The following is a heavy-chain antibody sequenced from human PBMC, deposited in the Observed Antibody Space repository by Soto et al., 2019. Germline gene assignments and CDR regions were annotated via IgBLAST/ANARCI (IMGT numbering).Heavy chain of an antibody. J-gene: IGHJ5*02. CDR2: VDYSWNA. CDR1: GVSISSTTYY. D-gene: IGHD1-1*01. Sequence: QLQLQESGPRLVKPSETLSLTCTVSGVSISSTTYYWGLIRQPPGKGMEWSGSVDYSWNAYNNPSLKSRVTISGDPSKNQFPLKLTTVTAADTAVYYCSRQRMAATTTGTGWFDPWGQGMLVTVSS. V-gene: IGHV4-39*01. CDR3: SRQRMAATTTGTGWFDP.